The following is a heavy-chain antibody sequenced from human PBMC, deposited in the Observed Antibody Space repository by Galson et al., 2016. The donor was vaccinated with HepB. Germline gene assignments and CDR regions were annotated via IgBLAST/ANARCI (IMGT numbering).Heavy chain of an antibody. CDR3: AKSLGVRGDYFDY. J-gene: IGHJ4*02. CDR2: VAYDGSNK. D-gene: IGHD7-27*01. CDR1: GFSFDDYA. Sequence: SLRLSCAASGFSFDDYAMHWVRQAPAKGLEWVAAVAYDGSNKYYTDSVRGRFAISRDTSKNTLYLQMDSLRTEDTAVYYCAKSLGVRGDYFDYWGQGTLVTVSS. V-gene: IGHV3-30*18.